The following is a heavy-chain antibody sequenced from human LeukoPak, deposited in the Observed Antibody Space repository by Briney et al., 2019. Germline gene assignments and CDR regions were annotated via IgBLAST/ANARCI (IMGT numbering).Heavy chain of an antibody. CDR1: GFSFSGYW. CDR2: IKQDGSVK. V-gene: IGHV3-7*03. D-gene: IGHD6-19*01. CDR3: VYSSGWWGAFDI. J-gene: IGHJ3*02. Sequence: PGGSLRLSCAASGFSFSGYWMSWVRQTPGKGLEWVANIKQDGSVKNSVDSMKGRFTISRDNTKNSLYLEMNSLKAEDTAVYYCVYSSGWWGAFDIRGQGTMVTVSS.